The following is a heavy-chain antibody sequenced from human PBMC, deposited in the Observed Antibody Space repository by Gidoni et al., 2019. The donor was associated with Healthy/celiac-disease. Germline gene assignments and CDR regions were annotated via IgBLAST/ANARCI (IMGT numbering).Heavy chain of an antibody. D-gene: IGHD4-17*01. Sequence: EVQLLESGGGLVQPGGSLRLSCADSGFTFSSYAMSWVRQAPGKGLEWVSAISGMGGSTYSADSVKGRFTIARDNSNNTLYLQMNSRSAEYSSVYYCAKDVPYDYGDYPQAADVWGKGTTVTVAS. CDR1: GFTFSSYA. CDR2: ISGMGGST. V-gene: IGHV3-23*01. CDR3: AKDVPYDYGDYPQAADV. J-gene: IGHJ6*04.